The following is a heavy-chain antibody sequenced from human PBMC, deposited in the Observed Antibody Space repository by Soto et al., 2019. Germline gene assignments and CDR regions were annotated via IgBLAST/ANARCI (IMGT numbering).Heavy chain of an antibody. Sequence: QVQLVQSGAGVKKPGSSVKVSCKASGGTLSYYAISWVRQAPGQGLEWLGGIIPMFGTTNDAPKFQDRVTISAEESTGRAYIELSSLSSEDTAVYYCARRGAEWGSVRYYTQWGQGTLITVSS. CDR2: IIPMFGTT. V-gene: IGHV1-69*01. CDR3: ARRGAEWGSVRYYTQ. J-gene: IGHJ4*02. CDR1: GGTLSYYA. D-gene: IGHD3-10*01.